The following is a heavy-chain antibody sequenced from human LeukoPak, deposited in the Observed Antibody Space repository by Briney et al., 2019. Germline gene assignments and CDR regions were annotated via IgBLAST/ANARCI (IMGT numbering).Heavy chain of an antibody. CDR1: GGSISSGGYY. CDR2: IYYSGST. Sequence: PSQTLSLTCTVSGGSISSGGYYWSWIRQHPGKGLEWIGYIYYSGSTYYNPSLKSRVTISVDTSKNQFSLKLSSVTAADTAVYYCARDGRWGSYDEVGYWGQGPLVTVSS. CDR3: ARDGRWGSYDEVGY. V-gene: IGHV4-31*03. J-gene: IGHJ4*02. D-gene: IGHD1-26*01.